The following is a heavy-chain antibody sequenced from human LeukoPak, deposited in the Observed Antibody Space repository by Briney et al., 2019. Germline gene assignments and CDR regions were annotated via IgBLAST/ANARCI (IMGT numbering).Heavy chain of an antibody. CDR3: ARERRDYDFWSGYTRYFDY. CDR1: GFNFSTCW. D-gene: IGHD3-3*01. J-gene: IGHJ4*02. V-gene: IGHV3-7*01. CDR2: IKEDGSEK. Sequence: GGSLRLSCAASGFNFSTCWMGWVRQAPGKGLEWVADIKEDGSEKYYVDSVKGRFTIFRDNAKNSLYLQMNSLRAEDTAVYYCARERRDYDFWSGYTRYFDYWGQGTLVTVSS.